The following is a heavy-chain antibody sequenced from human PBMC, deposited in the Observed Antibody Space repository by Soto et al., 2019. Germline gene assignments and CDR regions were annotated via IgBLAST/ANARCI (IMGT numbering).Heavy chain of an antibody. V-gene: IGHV4-38-2*02. CDR3: ARDQGGSSGHLSGYYYGMDV. CDR2: VYYSGSS. J-gene: IGHJ6*02. D-gene: IGHD3-22*01. Sequence: SETLSLTCDVSGYSISSGYYWGWIRQPPGKGLEWIVGVYYSGSSHYDPSLKSRVTISVDTSKNQFSLKLSSVTAADTAVYYCARDQGGSSGHLSGYYYGMDVWGQGTTVTVSS. CDR1: GYSISSGYY.